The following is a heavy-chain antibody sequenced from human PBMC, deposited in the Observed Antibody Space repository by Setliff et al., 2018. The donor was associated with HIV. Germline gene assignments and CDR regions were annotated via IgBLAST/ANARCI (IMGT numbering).Heavy chain of an antibody. CDR3: ARSGLVYDDVLAGPPTDY. J-gene: IGHJ4*02. CDR2: LNAGYGNT. V-gene: IGHV1-3*01. D-gene: IGHD3-9*01. CDR1: GYTFSNHT. Sequence: ASVKVSCKASGYTFSNHTIHWVRQAPGKRPEWMGWLNAGYGNTKYSQKLQGRVTITRDISASTAYMELSSLRSEGTAVYYFARSGLVYDDVLAGPPTDYWGQGTLVTVSS.